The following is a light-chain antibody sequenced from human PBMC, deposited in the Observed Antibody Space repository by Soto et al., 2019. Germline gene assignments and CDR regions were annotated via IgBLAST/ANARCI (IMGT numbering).Light chain of an antibody. CDR2: DVS. Sequence: QSALTQPRSVPGTPGQSVTISCTETNSDVGGYNYVSWYQQHPGEAPKFIIYDVSKRPPGVPDRFSGSKSGNIASLTISGLQAEDEADYYCCSYASSYYYVFGTGTKLTVL. CDR1: NSDVGGYNY. CDR3: CSYASSYYYV. J-gene: IGLJ1*01. V-gene: IGLV2-11*01.